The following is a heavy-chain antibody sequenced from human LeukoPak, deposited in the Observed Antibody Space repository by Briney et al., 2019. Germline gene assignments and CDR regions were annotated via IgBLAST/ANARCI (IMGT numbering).Heavy chain of an antibody. D-gene: IGHD4-17*01. CDR2: ISGRGASQ. CDR3: EKLRDETVTTERQWYFDL. Sequence: GESLRLACPPSRSTFSSYAMRWVRQAPGKGLEWVSAISGRGASQYYANAVTARFTTSTDNYQTTLYLHMNRLTAEDTAVYYCEKLRDETVTTERQWYFDLWGRGTLVTVSS. CDR1: RSTFSSYA. J-gene: IGHJ2*01. V-gene: IGHV3-23*01.